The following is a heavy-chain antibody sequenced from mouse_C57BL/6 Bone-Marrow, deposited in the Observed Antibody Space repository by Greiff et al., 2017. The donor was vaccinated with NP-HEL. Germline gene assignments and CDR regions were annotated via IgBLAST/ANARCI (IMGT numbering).Heavy chain of an antibody. Sequence: QVTLKESGPGILQPSQTLSLTCSFSGFSLSTFGMGVGWIRQPSGKGLEWLAHIWWDDDKYYNPALKRRLTISKDTSKNQVFLKIANVDTADTATYYCAPYYYGSSYEAWFAYWGQGTLVTVSA. V-gene: IGHV8-8*01. CDR3: APYYYGSSYEAWFAY. J-gene: IGHJ3*01. CDR2: IWWDDDK. D-gene: IGHD1-1*01. CDR1: GFSLSTFGMG.